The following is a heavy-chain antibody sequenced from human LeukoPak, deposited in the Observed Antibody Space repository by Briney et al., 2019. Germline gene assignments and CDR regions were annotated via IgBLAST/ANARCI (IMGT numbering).Heavy chain of an antibody. J-gene: IGHJ5*02. CDR3: ARVGIVVVPAAHRWFDP. Sequence: GGSLRLSCAASGFTFSSYSMNWVRQAPGKGLEWVSSISSSSYIYYADSVKCRFTISRDNAKNSLYLQMNSLRAEDTAVYYCARVGIVVVPAAHRWFDPWGQGTLVTVSS. CDR2: ISSSSYI. CDR1: GFTFSSYS. D-gene: IGHD2-2*01. V-gene: IGHV3-21*01.